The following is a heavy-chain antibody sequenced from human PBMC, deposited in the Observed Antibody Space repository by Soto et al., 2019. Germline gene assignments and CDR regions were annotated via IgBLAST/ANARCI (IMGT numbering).Heavy chain of an antibody. CDR2: IIPIRGSP. D-gene: IGHD2-2*01. CDR3: AGQVHMPWAYFDY. CDR1: GGPFSSFA. J-gene: IGHJ4*02. V-gene: IGHV1-69*01. Sequence: QVQLVQSGAEVKKPGSSVKVSCKASGGPFSSFALNWVRQAPGQGLEWMGGIIPIRGSPNYPQMFQGRITITADASTSTVYLDLSSLKTEDTAVYYCAGQVHMPWAYFDYWGQGTPVTVSS.